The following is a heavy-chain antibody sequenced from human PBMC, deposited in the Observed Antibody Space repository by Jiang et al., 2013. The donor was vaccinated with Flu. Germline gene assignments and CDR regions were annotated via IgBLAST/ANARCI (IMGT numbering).Heavy chain of an antibody. D-gene: IGHD3-22*01. Sequence: LIYWNDDKRYSPSLKSRLTITKDTSKNQVVLTMTNMDPVDTATYYCAHSRYYYDSSGYYAPVHFDYWGQGTLVTVSS. CDR2: IYWNDDK. V-gene: IGHV2-5*01. J-gene: IGHJ4*02. CDR3: AHSRYYYDSSGYYAPVHFDY.